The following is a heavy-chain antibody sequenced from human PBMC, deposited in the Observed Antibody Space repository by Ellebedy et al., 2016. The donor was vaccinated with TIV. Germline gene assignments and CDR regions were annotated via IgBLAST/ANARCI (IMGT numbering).Heavy chain of an antibody. CDR2: INPSVGST. CDR1: GYTFPSYF. V-gene: IGHV1-46*04. CDR3: ARARSSGWLHTPDY. Sequence: AASVKVSCKASGYTFPSYFMHWVRQAPGQGLEWMVIINPSVGSTTYAQKLQGRVTMTRDTSTSTVYMELSSLRSEDTAVYYCARARSSGWLHTPDYWGQGTLVTVSS. D-gene: IGHD6-19*01. J-gene: IGHJ4*02.